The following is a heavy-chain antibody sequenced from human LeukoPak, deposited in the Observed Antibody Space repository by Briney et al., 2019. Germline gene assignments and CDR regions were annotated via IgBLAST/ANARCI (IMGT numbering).Heavy chain of an antibody. CDR1: GYTFTSYY. V-gene: IGHV1-46*01. J-gene: IGHJ6*02. Sequence: GASVKVSCKASGYTFTSYYMHWVRQAPGQGHEWMGIINPSGGSTSYAQKFQGRVTMTRDTSTSTVYMELSSLRSEDTAVYYCARTPRAVTATTVVYGMDVWGQGTTVTVSS. CDR3: ARTPRAVTATTVVYGMDV. D-gene: IGHD2-21*02. CDR2: INPSGGST.